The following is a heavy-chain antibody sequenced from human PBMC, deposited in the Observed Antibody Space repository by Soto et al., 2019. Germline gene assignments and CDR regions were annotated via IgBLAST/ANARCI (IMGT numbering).Heavy chain of an antibody. V-gene: IGHV4-34*01. J-gene: IGHJ2*01. CDR1: GGSFSGHY. D-gene: IGHD3-9*01. CDR2: INDRGSI. CDR3: ARESHDIWTGPPWVWYFDL. Sequence: QVQLQQWGAGPLRPLETLSLTCGVSGGSFSGHYWAWIRQSPGKGLEWIGEINDRGSINYNPSLKSRVSISVDTSKNHYSLNLRSVTAADTAVYYCARESHDIWTGPPWVWYFDLWGRGTLVTVSS.